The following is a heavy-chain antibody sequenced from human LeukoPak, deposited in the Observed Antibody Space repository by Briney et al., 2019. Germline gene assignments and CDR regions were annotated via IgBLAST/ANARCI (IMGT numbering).Heavy chain of an antibody. CDR1: GGSISSYY. D-gene: IGHD3-10*01. CDR3: ARHGLWFGELLD. Sequence: SETLSLTCTVSGGSISSYYWGWIRQPPGKGLEWIGSIYYSGSTYYNPSLKSRVTISVDTSKNQFSLKLGSVTAADTAAYYCARHGLWFGELLDWGQGTLVTVSS. J-gene: IGHJ4*02. V-gene: IGHV4-39*01. CDR2: IYYSGST.